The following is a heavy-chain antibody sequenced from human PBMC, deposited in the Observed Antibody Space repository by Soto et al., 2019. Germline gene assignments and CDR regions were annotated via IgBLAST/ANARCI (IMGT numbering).Heavy chain of an antibody. V-gene: IGHV3-30-3*01. D-gene: IGHD3-3*01. J-gene: IGHJ4*02. CDR2: ISYDGSNK. CDR3: ARDQDFWSGSMTYYFDY. CDR1: GFTFSSYA. Sequence: QVQLVESGGGVVQPGRSLRLSCAASGFTFSSYAMHWVRQGPGKGLEWVAVISYDGSNKYYADSVKGRFTISRDNSKNTQYLQMNSLRAEDTAVYYCARDQDFWSGSMTYYFDYWGQGTLVTVSS.